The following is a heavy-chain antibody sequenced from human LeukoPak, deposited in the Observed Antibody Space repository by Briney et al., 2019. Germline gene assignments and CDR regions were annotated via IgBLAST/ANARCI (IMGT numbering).Heavy chain of an antibody. V-gene: IGHV4-39*07. J-gene: IGHJ5*02. CDR2: ISYSGST. Sequence: PSETLSLTCTVSGDSISSGSFLWGCIRQSPGKGLEGIGSISYSGSTYYNPSVKSRVTVSIDTSKNQFSLKMTSVTAADTAVYYCARRVGNRNWFDPWGQGTLVTVSS. D-gene: IGHD1-26*01. CDR3: ARRVGNRNWFDP. CDR1: GDSISSGSFL.